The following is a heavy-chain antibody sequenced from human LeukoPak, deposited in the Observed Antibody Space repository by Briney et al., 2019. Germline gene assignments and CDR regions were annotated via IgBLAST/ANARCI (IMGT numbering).Heavy chain of an antibody. V-gene: IGHV4-61*02. Sequence: SETLSLTCTVSGGSISSSSYYWSWIRQPAGKGLEWIGRIYTSGSTNYNPSPKSRFTMSVDTSTNQFCLKLSSVTAADTAVYYCARDRTAVGFFDYWGQGTLVTVSS. CDR1: GGSISSSSYY. CDR2: IYTSGST. CDR3: ARDRTAVGFFDY. D-gene: IGHD6-19*01. J-gene: IGHJ4*03.